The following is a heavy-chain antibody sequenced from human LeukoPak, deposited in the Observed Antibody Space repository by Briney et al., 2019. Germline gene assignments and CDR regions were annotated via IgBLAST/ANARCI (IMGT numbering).Heavy chain of an antibody. CDR2: IYSGGRS. D-gene: IGHD3-10*01. CDR3: AKDLHYGSADY. Sequence: GGSLRLSCAASGFTVSRNYMSWVRQAPGKGLEWVSVIYSGGRSYYADSVKGRFTISRDNAKNALYLQMNSLRAEDTAVYYCAKDLHYGSADYWGQGTLVTVSS. J-gene: IGHJ4*02. CDR1: GFTVSRNY. V-gene: IGHV3-66*01.